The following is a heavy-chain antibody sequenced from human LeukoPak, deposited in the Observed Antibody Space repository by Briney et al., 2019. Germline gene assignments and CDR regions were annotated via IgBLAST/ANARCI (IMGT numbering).Heavy chain of an antibody. J-gene: IGHJ4*02. V-gene: IGHV1-2*02. CDR1: GYTFTGYY. Sequence: VASVKVSCKASGYTFTGYYMHWVRQAPGQGLEWMGWINPNSGGTNYAQKFQGRVTMTRDTSINTAYMELSRLRSDDTAVYYCTRAASGTYSFDYWGQGALVTVSS. CDR2: INPNSGGT. D-gene: IGHD6-13*01. CDR3: TRAASGTYSFDY.